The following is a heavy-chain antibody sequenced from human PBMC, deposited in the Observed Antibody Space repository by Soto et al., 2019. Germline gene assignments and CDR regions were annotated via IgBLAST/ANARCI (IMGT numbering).Heavy chain of an antibody. CDR3: AREVIQRQQLVTDYYYYGMDV. D-gene: IGHD6-13*01. CDR1: GFTFSSYA. V-gene: IGHV3-30-3*01. Sequence: GGSLRLSCAASGFTFSSYAMHWVRQAPGKGLEWVAVISYDGSNKYYADSVKGRFTISRDNSKNTLYLQMNSLRAEDTAVYYCAREVIQRQQLVTDYYYYGMDVWGQGTTVTVSS. J-gene: IGHJ6*02. CDR2: ISYDGSNK.